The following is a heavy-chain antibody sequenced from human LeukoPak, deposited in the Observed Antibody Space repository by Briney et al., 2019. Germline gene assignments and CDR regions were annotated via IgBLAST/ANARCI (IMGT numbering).Heavy chain of an antibody. Sequence: SETLSLTCTVSGGSISNYYWYWMRQPPGKGLEWIAYTYYSGNPNYNPSLKSRVNISLDTSKNQFSLKLTSVTAADTAVYYCARESIVRSPTLFDYWGQGTLVTVSS. V-gene: IGHV4-59*12. D-gene: IGHD2-8*01. CDR3: ARESIVRSPTLFDY. J-gene: IGHJ4*02. CDR2: TYYSGNP. CDR1: GGSISNYY.